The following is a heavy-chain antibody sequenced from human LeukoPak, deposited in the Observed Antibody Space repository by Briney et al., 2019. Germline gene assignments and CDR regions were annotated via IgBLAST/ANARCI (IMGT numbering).Heavy chain of an antibody. CDR2: LSDNT. Sequence: GGSLRLSCAASGFTFSSYALSWVRQAPGKGLQWVSTLSDNTYYADSVRGRFSISGDSSEHTLYLQMNSLRAEDTAVYFCARSRGPGSHRFDPWGQGTLVTVSS. J-gene: IGHJ5*02. V-gene: IGHV3-23*01. D-gene: IGHD3-10*01. CDR3: ARSRGPGSHRFDP. CDR1: GFTFSSYA.